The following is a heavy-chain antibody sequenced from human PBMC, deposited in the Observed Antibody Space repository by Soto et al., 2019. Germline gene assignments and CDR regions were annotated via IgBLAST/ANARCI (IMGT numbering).Heavy chain of an antibody. D-gene: IGHD2-15*01. CDR3: ARDLGGWPDY. CDR1: GYTFTNYA. V-gene: IGHV1-3*01. Sequence: ASVKVSCKASGYTFTNYAMHWVRQAPGQRLEWMGWINAGIGNTKYSQKFQGRVTITRDTSASTAYMELSSLRSEDTAVYYCARDLGGWPDYWGQGTLVTV. CDR2: INAGIGNT. J-gene: IGHJ4*02.